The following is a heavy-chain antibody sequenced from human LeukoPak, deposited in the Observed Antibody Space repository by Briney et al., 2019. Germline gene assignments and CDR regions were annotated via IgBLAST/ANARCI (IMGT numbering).Heavy chain of an antibody. CDR1: GYSFTSYW. CDR2: IYPGDSDT. CDR3: ARRSTAAAGGYNWFDP. Sequence: LGESLKISCKGSGYSFTSYWIGWVRQMPGKGLEWMGIIYPGDSDTRYSPSFQGQVTISADKSISTAYLQWSSLKASDTAMYYCARRSTAAAGGYNWFDPWGQGTLVTVSS. D-gene: IGHD6-13*01. J-gene: IGHJ5*02. V-gene: IGHV5-51*01.